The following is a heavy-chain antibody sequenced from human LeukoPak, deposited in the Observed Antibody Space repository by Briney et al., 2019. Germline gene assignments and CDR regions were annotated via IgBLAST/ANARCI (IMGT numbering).Heavy chain of an antibody. CDR3: ARVMIRYNWNYDFDY. J-gene: IGHJ4*02. CDR2: INPNSGGT. D-gene: IGHD1-7*01. CDR1: GYTFTGYY. Sequence: ASVKVSCKASGYTFTGYYMHWVRQAPGQGLEWMGWINPNSGGTNYAQKFQGRVTMTRDTSIRTAYMELSRLRSDDTAVYYCARVMIRYNWNYDFDYWGQGTLVTVSS. V-gene: IGHV1-2*02.